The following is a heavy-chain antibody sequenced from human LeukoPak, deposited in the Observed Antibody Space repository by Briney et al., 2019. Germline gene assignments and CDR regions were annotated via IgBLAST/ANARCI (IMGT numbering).Heavy chain of an antibody. D-gene: IGHD2-2*01. CDR2: IYHSGST. J-gene: IGHJ5*02. Sequence: SETLSLTCAVSGYSISSGYYCGWIRQPPGKGLEWIGNIYHSGSTYYNPSLKSRVTISVDTSKNQFSLKLSSVTAADTAVYYCARDQCDCSSTSCYNWFDPWGQGTLVTVSS. V-gene: IGHV4-38-2*02. CDR3: ARDQCDCSSTSCYNWFDP. CDR1: GYSISSGYY.